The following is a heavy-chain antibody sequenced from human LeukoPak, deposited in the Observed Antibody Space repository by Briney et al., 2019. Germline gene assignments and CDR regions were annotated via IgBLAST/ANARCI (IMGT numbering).Heavy chain of an antibody. Sequence: SETLSLTCTVSGGSISSSNYYWGWIRQPPGKGLEWIGSIYYSGSTYYNPSLKSRVTISVDTSKNQFSLKLSSVTAADTAVYYCARPALNCSSTSCWNYWGQGTLVTVSS. CDR1: GGSISSSNYY. CDR2: IYYSGST. CDR3: ARPALNCSSTSCWNY. D-gene: IGHD2-2*01. V-gene: IGHV4-39*07. J-gene: IGHJ4*02.